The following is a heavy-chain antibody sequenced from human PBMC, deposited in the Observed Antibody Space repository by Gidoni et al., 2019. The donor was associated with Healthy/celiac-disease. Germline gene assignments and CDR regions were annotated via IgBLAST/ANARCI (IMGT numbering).Heavy chain of an antibody. Sequence: QVQLQESGPGLVKPSQTLSLTCTVSGGSISRGSYYWSWIRQPAGKGLEWIGRVYTSGSTNYNPSLKSRVTISVDTSKNQFSLKLSSVTAADTAVYYCARDTYYDSSGYSRYAFDIWGQGTMVTVSS. J-gene: IGHJ3*02. CDR2: VYTSGST. CDR1: GGSISRGSYY. CDR3: ARDTYYDSSGYSRYAFDI. V-gene: IGHV4-61*02. D-gene: IGHD3-22*01.